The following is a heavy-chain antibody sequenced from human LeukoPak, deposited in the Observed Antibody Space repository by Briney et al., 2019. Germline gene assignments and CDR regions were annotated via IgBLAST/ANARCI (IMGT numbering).Heavy chain of an antibody. J-gene: IGHJ6*02. CDR2: ISAYNGNT. V-gene: IGHV1-18*01. D-gene: IGHD5-12*01. CDR1: GYTFTSYG. CDR3: ARGQVDIVATILRYYYYGMDV. Sequence: ASVKVSCKASGYTFTSYGISWVRQAPGQGLEWMGWISAYNGNTNYAQKLQGRVTMTTDTSTSTAYMELRSLRSDDTAVYYCARGQVDIVATILRYYYYGMDVWGQGTTVTVSS.